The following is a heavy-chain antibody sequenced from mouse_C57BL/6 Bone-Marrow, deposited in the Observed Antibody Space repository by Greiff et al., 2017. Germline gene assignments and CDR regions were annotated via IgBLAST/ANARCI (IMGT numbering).Heavy chain of an antibody. V-gene: IGHV5-17*01. CDR1: GFTFSDYG. CDR2: ISSGSSTI. Sequence: EVQRVESGGGLVKPGGSLKLSCAASGFTFSDYGMHWVRQAPEKGLEWVAYISSGSSTIYYADTVKGRFTISRDNAKNTLFLQMTSLRSEDTAMYYCAPLTTVVAPFAYWGQGTLVTVSA. D-gene: IGHD1-1*01. J-gene: IGHJ3*01. CDR3: APLTTVVAPFAY.